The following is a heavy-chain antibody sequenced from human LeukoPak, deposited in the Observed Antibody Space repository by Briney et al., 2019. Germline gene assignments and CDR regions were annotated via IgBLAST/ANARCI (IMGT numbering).Heavy chain of an antibody. V-gene: IGHV3-7*01. CDR1: GLTFYWDW. CDR3: ATKEPSTSGWSY. Sequence: GGSLRLSCAASGLTFYWDWTGWVRQAPGKGLEWGVSIKEDGSEKNYVDSVKGGFTNSRDNAVNSVYLQMNDLRAEDTGVYYCATKEPSTSGWSYWGQGTLGTVSS. J-gene: IGHJ4*02. D-gene: IGHD6-19*01. CDR2: IKEDGSEK.